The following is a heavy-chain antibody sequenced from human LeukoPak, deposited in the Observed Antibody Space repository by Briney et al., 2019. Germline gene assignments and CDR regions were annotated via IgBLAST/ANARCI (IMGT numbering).Heavy chain of an antibody. V-gene: IGHV1-46*01. J-gene: IGHJ6*02. D-gene: IGHD3-16*01. Sequence: GASAKVSCKASGYTFTSYYMHWVRQAPEQGLEWMGIINPSGGSTSYAQKFQGRVTMTRDTSTSTVYMELSSLRSEDTAVYYCARDGGDPDYYYYGMDVWGQGTTVTVSS. CDR3: ARDGGDPDYYYYGMDV. CDR2: INPSGGST. CDR1: GYTFTSYY.